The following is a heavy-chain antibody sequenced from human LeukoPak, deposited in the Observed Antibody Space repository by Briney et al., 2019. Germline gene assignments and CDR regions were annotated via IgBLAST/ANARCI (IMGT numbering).Heavy chain of an antibody. CDR1: GFTFNNYV. D-gene: IGHD2-21*02. V-gene: IGHV3-30*18. CDR2: ISYDGSNK. J-gene: IGHJ4*02. CDR3: AKDFEGFCGGDCYSMDF. Sequence: PGGSLRLSCAASGFTFNNYVMHWVRQAPGKGLEWAALISYDGSNKYYADSVRGRFTISRDNSKNTLYLQMNSLRPEDTAVYYCAKDFEGFCGGDCYSMDFWGQGTLATVSS.